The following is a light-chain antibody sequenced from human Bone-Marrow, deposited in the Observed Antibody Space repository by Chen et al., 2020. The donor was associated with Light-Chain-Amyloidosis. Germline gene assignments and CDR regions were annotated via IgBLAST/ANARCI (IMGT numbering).Light chain of an antibody. Sequence: QSALTQPASVSGSPGQSITISCTGTSSDVGGDNHVSWYQQHRDKAPKLMIYEVTNRPSWVPDRISGSKSDNTASLTISGLQTEDEADYFCSSYTNTNTLVFGSGTRVTVL. J-gene: IGLJ1*01. CDR1: SSDVGGDNH. V-gene: IGLV2-14*01. CDR2: EVT. CDR3: SSYTNTNTLV.